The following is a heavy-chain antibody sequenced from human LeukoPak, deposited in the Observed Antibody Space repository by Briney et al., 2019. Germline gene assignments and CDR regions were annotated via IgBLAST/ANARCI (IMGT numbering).Heavy chain of an antibody. CDR2: ISYDGSNE. Sequence: GGSLRLSCAASGFTFSNYGMHWVRQAPGKGLEWVAVISYDGSNEYYADSVKGRFTISRDNSKNTLYLQMNSLRAEDTAVYYCAKDPEGYYYDSSGYRSPDAFDIWGQGTMVTVSS. J-gene: IGHJ3*02. V-gene: IGHV3-30*18. D-gene: IGHD3-22*01. CDR1: GFTFSNYG. CDR3: AKDPEGYYYDSSGYRSPDAFDI.